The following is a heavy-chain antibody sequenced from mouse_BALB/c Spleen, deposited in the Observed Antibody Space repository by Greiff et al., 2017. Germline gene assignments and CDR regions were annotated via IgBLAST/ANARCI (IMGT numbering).Heavy chain of an antibody. V-gene: IGHV1-67*01. CDR2: ISTYYGNT. D-gene: IGHD2-4*01. J-gene: IGHJ3*01. CDR1: GYTFTDYA. CDR3: AGGVDDYIAY. Sequence: VKLQESGPELVRPGVSVKISCKGSGYTFTDYAMHWVKQSHAKSLEWIGVISTYYGNTNYNQKFKGKATMTVDKSSSTAYMELARLTSEDSAIYYCAGGVDDYIAYWGQGTLVTVSA.